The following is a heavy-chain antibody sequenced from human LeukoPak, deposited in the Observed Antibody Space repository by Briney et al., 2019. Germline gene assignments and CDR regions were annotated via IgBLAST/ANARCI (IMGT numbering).Heavy chain of an antibody. Sequence: GGSLRLSCAASGFTFSSYWMTWVRQAPGEGLEWVANIKQDGSEKYYVDSVKGRFTISRDNAKNSLYLQMNSLGAEDTAVYYCARVDCSGGSCCQDDWGQGTLVTVSS. CDR2: IKQDGSEK. V-gene: IGHV3-7*04. CDR1: GFTFSSYW. J-gene: IGHJ4*02. CDR3: ARVDCSGGSCCQDD. D-gene: IGHD2-15*01.